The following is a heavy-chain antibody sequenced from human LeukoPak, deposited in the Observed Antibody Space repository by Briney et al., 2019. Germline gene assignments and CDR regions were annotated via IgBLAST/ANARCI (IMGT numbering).Heavy chain of an antibody. Sequence: PGGSLRLSCAASEFTFSYYTMHWVRQAPGKGLEYVSAISSNGGTSYYANSVKGRFTISRDNSKNTLYLQMGSLRAEDMAVYYCAREGSSGSYDYWGQGTLVTVS. V-gene: IGHV3-64*01. J-gene: IGHJ4*02. D-gene: IGHD1-26*01. CDR1: EFTFSYYT. CDR3: AREGSSGSYDY. CDR2: ISSNGGTS.